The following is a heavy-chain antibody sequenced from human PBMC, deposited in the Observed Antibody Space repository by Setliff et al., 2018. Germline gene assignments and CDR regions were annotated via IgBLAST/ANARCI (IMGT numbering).Heavy chain of an antibody. CDR3: ARVPRFTDTRNAFDI. J-gene: IGHJ3*02. CDR1: GFTFTSYW. D-gene: IGHD5-18*01. CDR2: ISGSGGST. V-gene: IGHV3-23*01. Sequence: GGSLRLSCEASGFTFTSYWMSWVRQAPGKGLEWVSAISGSGGSTYYADSVKGRFTISRDNSKNTLYLQMNSLRAEDTAVYYCARVPRFTDTRNAFDIWGQGTMVTVSS.